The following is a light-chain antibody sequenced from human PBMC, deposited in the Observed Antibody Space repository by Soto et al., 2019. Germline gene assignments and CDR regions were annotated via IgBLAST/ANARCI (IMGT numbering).Light chain of an antibody. CDR3: QHSHDTPLT. J-gene: IGKJ4*01. CDR1: QSIGSH. Sequence: SPSSLSASLGDRITITCRASQSIGSHLNWYQTKPGKAPKLRIYAASNLRSGVPSRFSGSGSGTDVTLTISGLQPEDLATDAGQHSHDTPLTVGGGTKVEIK. CDR2: AAS. V-gene: IGKV1-39*01.